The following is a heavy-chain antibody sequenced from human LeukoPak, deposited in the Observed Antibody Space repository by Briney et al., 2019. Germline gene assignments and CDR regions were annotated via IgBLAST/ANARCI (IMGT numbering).Heavy chain of an antibody. J-gene: IGHJ4*02. CDR3: ARLRQGYYCDY. Sequence: SETLSLTCTVSGGSMSSFYWSWIRQPPGKGLEYIGYISYSGSTNYTPSLKSRVTISVDTSKNQFSLKLSSVTAADTAVYYCARLRQGYYCDYWGQGTLVTVSS. CDR2: ISYSGST. V-gene: IGHV4-59*01. CDR1: GGSMSSFY.